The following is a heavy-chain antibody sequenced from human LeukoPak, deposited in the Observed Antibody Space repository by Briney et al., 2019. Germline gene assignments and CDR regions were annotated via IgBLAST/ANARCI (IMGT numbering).Heavy chain of an antibody. CDR2: IYYSGNT. D-gene: IGHD2-8*01. J-gene: IGHJ4*02. V-gene: IGHV4-39*01. CDR1: GGSISSSSYY. CDR3: ASDAGLQSKRVFVY. Sequence: SETLSLTCTVSGGSISSSSYYWGWIRQPPGKGLEWIGTIYYSGNTYYNPSLKSRLTMSVDTSKNQTSLKLSSVTAADTAVYYCASDAGLQSKRVFVYWGQGTLVTVSS.